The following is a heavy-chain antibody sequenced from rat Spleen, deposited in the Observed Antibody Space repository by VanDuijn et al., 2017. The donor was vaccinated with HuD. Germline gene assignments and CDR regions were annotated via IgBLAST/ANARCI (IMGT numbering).Heavy chain of an antibody. J-gene: IGHJ1*01. V-gene: IGHV2-13*01. CDR1: GFSLTSYD. CDR2: IWGNGNT. Sequence: QVQLKESGPGLVQPSQTLSLTCTVSGFSLTSYDMHWVRQPPGKGLEWMGVIWGNGNTHYNSALKSRLSISRDTSKSQVFLKMNSLQTEDTAIYFCTRVSYWYFDFWGPGTMVTVSS. D-gene: IGHD1-4*01. CDR3: TRVSYWYFDF.